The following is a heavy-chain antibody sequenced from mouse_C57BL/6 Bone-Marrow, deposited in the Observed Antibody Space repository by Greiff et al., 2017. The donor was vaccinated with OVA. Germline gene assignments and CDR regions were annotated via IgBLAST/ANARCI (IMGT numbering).Heavy chain of an antibody. D-gene: IGHD2-3*01. V-gene: IGHV1-50*01. Sequence: QVQLQQPGAELVKPGASVKLSCKASGYTFTSYWMQWVKQRPGQGLEWIGEIDPSDSYTNYNQKFKGKATLTVDPSSSTAYMQLSSLTSEDSAVYYCAKGGIGVYDGYYGFAYWGQGTLVTVSA. CDR3: AKGGIGVYDGYYGFAY. J-gene: IGHJ3*01. CDR1: GYTFTSYW. CDR2: IDPSDSYT.